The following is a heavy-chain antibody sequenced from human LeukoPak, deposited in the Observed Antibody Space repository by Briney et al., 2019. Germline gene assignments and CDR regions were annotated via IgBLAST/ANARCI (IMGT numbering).Heavy chain of an antibody. Sequence: GGSLGLSCAASGFTLRNYWRRWVCQAPGKGLEGVANIKEDGSEKDYVDSVRGRLTVSIDHAKNLLYLQMSSLRVEDSAVHYCGPTSRPWGQEHLVPLPS. V-gene: IGHV3-7*01. J-gene: IGHJ5*02. CDR2: IKEDGSEK. D-gene: IGHD1-1*01. CDR3: GPTSRP. CDR1: GFTLRNYW.